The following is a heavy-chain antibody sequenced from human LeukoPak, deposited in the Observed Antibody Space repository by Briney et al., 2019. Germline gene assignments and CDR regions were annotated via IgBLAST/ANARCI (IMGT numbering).Heavy chain of an antibody. CDR3: TSGSSSVGY. D-gene: IGHD6-6*01. CDR1: GFTFSNYA. Sequence: GGSLRLSCAASGFTFSNYAMSWVRQAPGKGLEWVSTISNSGDATYYADSVKGRFTISRDNAKNSLSLHMNSLRAEDTAIYYCTSGSSSVGYWGQGILVTVSS. V-gene: IGHV3-23*01. J-gene: IGHJ4*02. CDR2: ISNSGDAT.